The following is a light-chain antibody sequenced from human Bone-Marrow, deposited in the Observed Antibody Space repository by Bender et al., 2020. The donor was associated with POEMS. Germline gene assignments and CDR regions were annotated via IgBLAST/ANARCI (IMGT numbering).Light chain of an antibody. CDR3: CSYTTSRTLV. Sequence: QSALTQPPSVSGSPGQSVTISCTGTSSDIGTYNHVCWYQQPPGSAPKLVIYEVSDRPSGVPDRFSGSKSGNTASLTISGLQAEDEADYYCCSYTTSRTLVFGGGTKVTVL. CDR2: EVS. CDR1: SSDIGTYNH. V-gene: IGLV2-18*02. J-gene: IGLJ3*02.